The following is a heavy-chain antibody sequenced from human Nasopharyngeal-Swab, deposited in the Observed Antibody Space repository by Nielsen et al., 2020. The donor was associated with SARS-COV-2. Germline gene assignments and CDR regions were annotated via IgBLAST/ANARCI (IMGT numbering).Heavy chain of an antibody. V-gene: IGHV1-69*13. D-gene: IGHD6-13*01. CDR2: IIPIFGTA. CDR1: GGTFSSYA. CDR3: ARLPGVAAAGRERYYYYMDV. Sequence: SVKVSCKASGGTFSSYAISWVRQAPGQGLEWMGGIIPIFGTANYAQKFQGRVTITADESTSTAYMELSSLRSEDTAVYYCARLPGVAAAGRERYYYYMDVWGKGTTVTVSS. J-gene: IGHJ6*03.